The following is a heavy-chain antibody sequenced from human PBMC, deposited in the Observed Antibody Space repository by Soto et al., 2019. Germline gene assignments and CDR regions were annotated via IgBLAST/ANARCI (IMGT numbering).Heavy chain of an antibody. Sequence: GESLKICCKASGYSFPNSWISWVRQMPGKDLEWMARIDLSDSYINYNPSFQGHVTVSTDNSITTAYLQWSSLKASDTAMYYCARTESGYSYGFADVWGQGTTVTVSS. CDR3: ARTESGYSYGFADV. J-gene: IGHJ6*02. D-gene: IGHD5-18*01. CDR2: IDLSDSYI. CDR1: GYSFPNSW. V-gene: IGHV5-10-1*01.